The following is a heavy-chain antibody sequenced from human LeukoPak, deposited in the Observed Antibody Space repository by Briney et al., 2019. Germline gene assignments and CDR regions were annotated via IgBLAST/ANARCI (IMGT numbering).Heavy chain of an antibody. D-gene: IGHD3-10*01. CDR3: AKDRTVVRGVTDY. CDR2: ISGSGGST. Sequence: PGGSLRLSCAASGFTFSSYAMSWVRQAPGKGLEWVSAISGSGGSTYHADSVKGRFTISRDNSKNTLYLQMNSLRAEDTAVYYCAKDRTVVRGVTDYWGQGTLVTVSS. J-gene: IGHJ4*02. V-gene: IGHV3-23*01. CDR1: GFTFSSYA.